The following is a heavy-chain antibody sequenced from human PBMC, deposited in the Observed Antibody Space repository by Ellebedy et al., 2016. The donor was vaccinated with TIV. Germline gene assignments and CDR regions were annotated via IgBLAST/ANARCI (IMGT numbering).Heavy chain of an antibody. V-gene: IGHV3-23*01. CDR1: GFTFSSYA. J-gene: IGHJ3*02. CDR2: ISGSGGAT. CDR3: AKGLGGSGGYCYSGHAFDI. Sequence: PGGSLRLSCAASGFTASGFTFSSYAMAWVRQAPGKGLEWVSAISGSGGATSYADSVKGRFTIARDNSKNTLFLKMNSLRAEGTAVYYCAKGLGGSGGYCYSGHAFDIWGQGTMVTVSS. D-gene: IGHD2-15*01.